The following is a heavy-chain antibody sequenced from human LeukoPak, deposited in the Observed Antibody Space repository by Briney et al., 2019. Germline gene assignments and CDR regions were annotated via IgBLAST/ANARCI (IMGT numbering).Heavy chain of an antibody. CDR3: ARNRDGYNSFDY. CDR2: IYYSGSS. V-gene: IGHV4-31*03. CDR1: GGSLNNGGYY. J-gene: IGHJ4*02. Sequence: SETLSLTCTVSGGSLNNGGYYWSWIRQHPGKGLEWIGYIYYSGSSYYNPSLRSRVTISVDTSKNHFSLKLSSVTAANPAVYYCARNRDGYNSFDYWGQGTLVTVS. D-gene: IGHD5-24*01.